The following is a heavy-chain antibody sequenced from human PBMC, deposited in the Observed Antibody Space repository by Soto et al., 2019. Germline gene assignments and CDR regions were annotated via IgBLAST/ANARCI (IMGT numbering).Heavy chain of an antibody. Sequence: SETLSLTCAVYGGSFSGYYWSWIRQPPGKGLEWIGEINHSGSTNYNPSLKSRVTISVDTSKNQFSLKLSSVTAADTAVYYCARAPRSPIAARPRNFDYWGQGTLVTVSS. J-gene: IGHJ4*02. CDR2: INHSGST. CDR1: GGSFSGYY. V-gene: IGHV4-34*01. D-gene: IGHD6-6*01. CDR3: ARAPRSPIAARPRNFDY.